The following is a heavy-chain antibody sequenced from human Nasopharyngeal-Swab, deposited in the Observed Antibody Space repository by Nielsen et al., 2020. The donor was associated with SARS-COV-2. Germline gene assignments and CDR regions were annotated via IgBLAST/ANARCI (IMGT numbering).Heavy chain of an antibody. V-gene: IGHV3-23*01. CDR2: IVGSGDISGSGGST. Sequence: VRQAPGKGLEWVAAIVGSGDISGSGGSTYYADSVKGRFTIPRDNSKNTLSLQMNSLRAEDTAVYYCAKDLRGPYFFWGQGTLVTVSS. J-gene: IGHJ4*02. CDR3: AKDLRGPYFF. D-gene: IGHD2/OR15-2a*01.